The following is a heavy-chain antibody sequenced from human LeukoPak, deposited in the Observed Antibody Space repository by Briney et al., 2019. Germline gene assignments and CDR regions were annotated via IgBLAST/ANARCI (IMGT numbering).Heavy chain of an antibody. CDR2: IDPSDSET. V-gene: IGHV5-51*01. CDR3: ARQTAMGRSGDY. D-gene: IGHD5-18*01. Sequence: GESLKISCKSSGYSFTSYWIGWVRQMPGKGLEWMGIIDPSDSETRYTPSFQGQVTISVDKSLTTAYLQWNSLKASDTAMYYCARQTAMGRSGDYWGQGTLVTVSS. J-gene: IGHJ4*02. CDR1: GYSFTSYW.